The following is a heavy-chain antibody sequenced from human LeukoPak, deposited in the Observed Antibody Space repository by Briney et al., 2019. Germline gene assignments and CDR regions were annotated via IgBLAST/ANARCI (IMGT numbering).Heavy chain of an antibody. CDR1: GGSLSGYY. Sequence: SETLSLTCAVYGGSLSGYYWSWIRQPPGKGLEWIGEINHSGSTNYNPSLKSRVTISVDTSKNQFSLKLSSVTAADTAVYYCARDVHSSGWYFFDYWGQGTLVTVSS. D-gene: IGHD6-19*01. J-gene: IGHJ4*02. CDR2: INHSGST. CDR3: ARDVHSSGWYFFDY. V-gene: IGHV4-34*01.